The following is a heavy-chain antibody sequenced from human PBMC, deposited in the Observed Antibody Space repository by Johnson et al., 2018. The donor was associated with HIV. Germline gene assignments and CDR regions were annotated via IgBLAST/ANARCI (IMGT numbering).Heavy chain of an antibody. D-gene: IGHD1-26*01. V-gene: IGHV3-20*04. CDR2: INWNGGNI. CDR3: ARDWSPWGIVGALGAFDI. CDR1: GFTFDDYG. Sequence: VQLVESGVGVVRPGGSLRLSCTASGFTFDDYGMSWVRQVPGKGLEWVSGINWNGGNIGYVDSVKGRFTISRDNAKNSLYLQMNSLRAEYTALYYCARDWSPWGIVGALGAFDIWGQGTMVTVSS. J-gene: IGHJ3*02.